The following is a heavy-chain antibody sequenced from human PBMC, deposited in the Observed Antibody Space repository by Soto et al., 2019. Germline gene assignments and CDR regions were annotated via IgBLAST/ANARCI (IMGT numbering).Heavy chain of an antibody. CDR1: GGSFSGYY. Sequence: SETLSLTCAVYGGSFSGYYWRWIRQPPGKGLEWIGEINHSGSTNYNPSLKSRVTISVDTSKNQFSLKLSSVTAADTAVYYCARKGRNWGSGAFDIWGQGTMVTVSS. V-gene: IGHV4-34*01. J-gene: IGHJ3*02. D-gene: IGHD7-27*01. CDR2: INHSGST. CDR3: ARKGRNWGSGAFDI.